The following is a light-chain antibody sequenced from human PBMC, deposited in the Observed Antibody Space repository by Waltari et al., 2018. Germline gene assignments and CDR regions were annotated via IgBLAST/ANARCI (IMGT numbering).Light chain of an antibody. CDR2: DVS. V-gene: IGLV2-11*01. Sequence: QSALTQPRSVSGSPGQSVTISCTGASSDIGGYNYVSWYQQHPGKAHKLMIYDVSKRPSGVSDRFSGSKSGNTASLTISGLQAEDETDYYCCSYAGSYTWVFGGGTKLTVL. CDR1: SSDIGGYNY. J-gene: IGLJ3*02. CDR3: CSYAGSYTWV.